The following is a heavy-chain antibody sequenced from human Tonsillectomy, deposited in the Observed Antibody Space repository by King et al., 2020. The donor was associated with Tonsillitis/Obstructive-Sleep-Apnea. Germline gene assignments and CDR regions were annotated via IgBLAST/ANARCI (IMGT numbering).Heavy chain of an antibody. CDR1: GFTFSSYA. CDR3: AREGIFSHYMDV. J-gene: IGHJ6*03. D-gene: IGHD3-9*01. Sequence: VQLVESGGGLVQPGGSLRLSCAASGFTFSSYAMHWVRQAPGKGLEYVSAISSNGGSTYYAHSVKGRFTISRDNSKNTLYLQMGSLRAEDMAVYYCAREGIFSHYMDVWGKGTTVTVSS. V-gene: IGHV3-64*01. CDR2: ISSNGGST.